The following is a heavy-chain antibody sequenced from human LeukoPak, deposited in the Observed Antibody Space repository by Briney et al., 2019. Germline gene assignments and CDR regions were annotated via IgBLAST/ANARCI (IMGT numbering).Heavy chain of an antibody. D-gene: IGHD3-3*01. CDR2: INPNSGGT. V-gene: IGHV1-2*02. CDR1: GYTFTGYY. CDR3: AAVMTRYDFWSGYYHFDY. J-gene: IGHJ4*02. Sequence: RASVKVSCKASGYTFTGYYMHWARQAPGQGLEWMGWINPNSGGTNYAQKFQGRVTMTRDTSISTAYMELSRLRSDDTAVYYCAAVMTRYDFWSGYYHFDYWGQGTLVTVSS.